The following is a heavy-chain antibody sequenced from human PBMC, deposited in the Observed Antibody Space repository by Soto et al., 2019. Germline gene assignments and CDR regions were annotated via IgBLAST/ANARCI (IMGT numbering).Heavy chain of an antibody. V-gene: IGHV1-69*01. CDR3: ARVETPDIVVVPAAIGRGWYDP. J-gene: IGHJ5*02. Sequence: QVQLVQSGAEVKKPGSSVKVSCKASGGTFSSYAISWVRQAPGQGLEWMGGIIPIFGTANYAQKFQGRVTITADESTSTAYMELSRLRSEDTAVYYCARVETPDIVVVPAAIGRGWYDPWGQGTLVTVSS. D-gene: IGHD2-2*02. CDR1: GGTFSSYA. CDR2: IIPIFGTA.